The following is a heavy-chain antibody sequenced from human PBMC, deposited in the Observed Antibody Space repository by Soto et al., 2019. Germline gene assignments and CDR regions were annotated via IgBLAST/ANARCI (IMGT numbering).Heavy chain of an antibody. J-gene: IGHJ6*02. CDR2: ISSSSSYI. CDR1: GFTFSSYS. V-gene: IGHV3-21*01. D-gene: IGHD6-19*01. Sequence: EVQLVESGGGLVKPGGSLRLSCAASGFTFSSYSMNWVRQAPGKGLEWVSSISSSSSYIYYADSVKGRFTISRDNAKNSLYLQMNSLRAEDTAVYYCARDGAVRQQWLVVRYYYGMDVWGQGTTVTVSS. CDR3: ARDGAVRQQWLVVRYYYGMDV.